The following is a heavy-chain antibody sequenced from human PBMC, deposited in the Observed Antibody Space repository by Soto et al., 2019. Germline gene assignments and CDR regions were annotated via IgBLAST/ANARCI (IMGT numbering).Heavy chain of an antibody. CDR2: ISAYNGNT. J-gene: IGHJ5*02. CDR3: AREGPSP. Sequence: VKVSCKASGYSFTGNSMHWVRQAPGQGLEWLGGISAYNGNTNYAQKLQGRVTITTDKSTSTAYMELSSLRSEDTAVYYCAREGPSPWGQGTLVTVS. CDR1: GYSFTGNS. V-gene: IGHV1-18*04.